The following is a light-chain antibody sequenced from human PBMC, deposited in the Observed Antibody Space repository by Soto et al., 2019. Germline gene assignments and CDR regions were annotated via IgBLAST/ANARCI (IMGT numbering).Light chain of an antibody. CDR1: QSISSY. J-gene: IGKJ5*01. CDR2: DAS. V-gene: IGKV1-33*01. CDR3: QQYENLPT. Sequence: FQMTQSPSSLSASVGDRVTITCRASQSISSYLNWYQQKPGKAPKLLIYDASNLEAGVPSRFRGSGSGTDFTFTISRLQPEDIATYYCQQYENLPTFGQGTRLEIK.